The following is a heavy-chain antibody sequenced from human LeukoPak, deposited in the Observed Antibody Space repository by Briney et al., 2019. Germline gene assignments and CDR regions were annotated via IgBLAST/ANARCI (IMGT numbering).Heavy chain of an antibody. CDR2: IYHTGSA. CDR3: ARYCTSTTCILRGFDY. V-gene: IGHV4-38-2*01. Sequence: NPSETLSLTCSVSGYSFTSGHYWGWIRQPPGKGLEWIANIYHTGSAHYNPPLKSRVTISVDTSKNQFSLKLSSVTAADTAVYYCARYCTSTTCILRGFDYWGQGTLVTVSS. CDR1: GYSFTSGHY. D-gene: IGHD2-2*01. J-gene: IGHJ4*02.